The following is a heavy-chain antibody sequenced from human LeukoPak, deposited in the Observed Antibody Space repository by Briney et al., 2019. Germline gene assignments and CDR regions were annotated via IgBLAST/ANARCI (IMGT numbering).Heavy chain of an antibody. Sequence: PSETLSLTCTVSGGSISSSSYYWGWIRQPPGKGLEWIGSIYYSGSTYYNPSLKSRVTISVDTSKNQFSLKLSSVTAADTAVYYCARDLLITFGGVIVIQGAFDIWGQGTMVTVSS. CDR3: ARDLLITFGGVIVIQGAFDI. CDR1: GGSISSSSYY. V-gene: IGHV4-39*07. D-gene: IGHD3-16*02. CDR2: IYYSGST. J-gene: IGHJ3*02.